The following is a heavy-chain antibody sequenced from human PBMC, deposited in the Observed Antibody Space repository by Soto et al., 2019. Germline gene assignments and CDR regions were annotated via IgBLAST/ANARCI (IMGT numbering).Heavy chain of an antibody. CDR2: IYPGDSDT. V-gene: IGHV5-51*01. Sequence: GESLKISCKGSGCSFTSYWIGWVRQMPGKGLEWMGIIYPGDSDTRYSPSFQGQVTISADKPISTAYLQWSSLKASDTAMYYCARHIRYYDSGDYGMDVWGQGTTVTVSS. CDR1: GCSFTSYW. CDR3: ARHIRYYDSGDYGMDV. J-gene: IGHJ6*02. D-gene: IGHD3-22*01.